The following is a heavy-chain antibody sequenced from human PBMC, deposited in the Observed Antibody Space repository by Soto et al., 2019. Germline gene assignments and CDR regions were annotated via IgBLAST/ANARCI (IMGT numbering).Heavy chain of an antibody. CDR2: IIPILNIA. D-gene: IGHD2-21*02. J-gene: IGHJ6*03. CDR1: GGTFSNYT. V-gene: IGHV1-69*02. CDR3: ARVSEMGKVTEGFYYYMDV. Sequence: QVQLVQSGAEVKKPGSSVKVSCKASGGTFSNYTISWVRQAPGQGLEWMGRIIPILNIANYAQKFQGRVTITADKSTTTAYMELSSLRSEDTAVYYCARVSEMGKVTEGFYYYMDVWGKGTTVTVSS.